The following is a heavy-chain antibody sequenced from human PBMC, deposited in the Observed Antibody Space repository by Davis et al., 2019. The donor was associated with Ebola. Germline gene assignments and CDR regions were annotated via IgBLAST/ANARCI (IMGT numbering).Heavy chain of an antibody. D-gene: IGHD4-23*01. J-gene: IGHJ6*04. CDR2: IYYSGST. Sequence: SETLSLTCTVSGGSISSGGYYWSWIRQHPGKGLEWIGYIYYSGSTYYNPSLKSRVTISVDTSKNQFSLKLSPVTAADTAVYYCAREHDYGGRNYGMDVWGKGTTVTVSS. CDR1: GGSISSGGYY. V-gene: IGHV4-31*03. CDR3: AREHDYGGRNYGMDV.